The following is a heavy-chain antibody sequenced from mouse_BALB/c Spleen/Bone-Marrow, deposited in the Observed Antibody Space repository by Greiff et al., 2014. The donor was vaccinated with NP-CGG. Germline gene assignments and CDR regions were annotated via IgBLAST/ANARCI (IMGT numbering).Heavy chain of an antibody. J-gene: IGHJ2*01. V-gene: IGHV1-69*02. Sequence: VQLVESGAELVRPGASVKLSCKASGYTLTSYWINWVKQRPGQGLEWIGNIYPSDSYTNYNQKFKDKATLTVDKSSSTAYMQLSSPTSEDSAVYYCTRSGYGSSSLDYWGQGTTLTVSS. D-gene: IGHD1-1*01. CDR1: GYTLTSYW. CDR2: IYPSDSYT. CDR3: TRSGYGSSSLDY.